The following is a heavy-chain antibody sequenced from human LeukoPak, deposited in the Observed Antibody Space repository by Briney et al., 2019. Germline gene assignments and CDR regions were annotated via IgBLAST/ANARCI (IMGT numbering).Heavy chain of an antibody. D-gene: IGHD3-10*01. V-gene: IGHV1-2*02. CDR2: INPNIGGT. Sequence: GASVKVSCKASGYTFTDYYVHWVRQAPGQGLEWMGWINPNIGGTNYAQKFQGRVTMTRDTSISTAYMELSRLRSDDTAVYYCARGHYASGNGYWGQGTLVIVSS. CDR3: ARGHYASGNGY. J-gene: IGHJ4*02. CDR1: GYTFTDYY.